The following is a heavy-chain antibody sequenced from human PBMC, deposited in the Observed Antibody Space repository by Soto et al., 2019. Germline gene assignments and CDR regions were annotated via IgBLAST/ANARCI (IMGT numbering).Heavy chain of an antibody. Sequence: QVQLQQWGAGLLKPSETLSLTCAVYGGSFSGYYWSWIRQPPGKGLEWIGEINHSGSTNYNPSLKSRVTISVDTAKNQFSLKLSAVTAADTAVEYCARGDRQWLARRPIDYWGQGTLVTVSS. CDR1: GGSFSGYY. V-gene: IGHV4-34*01. CDR2: INHSGST. CDR3: ARGDRQWLARRPIDY. J-gene: IGHJ4*02. D-gene: IGHD6-19*01.